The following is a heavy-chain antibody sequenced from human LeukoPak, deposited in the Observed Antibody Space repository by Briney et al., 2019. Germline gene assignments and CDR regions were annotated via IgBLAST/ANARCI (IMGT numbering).Heavy chain of an antibody. V-gene: IGHV1-69*04. Sequence: GSSVKVSCKASGGTFSSCAISWVRQAPGQGLEWMGRIIPILGIANYAQKFQGRVTITADKSTSTAYMELSSLRSEDTAVYFCARTRGYYFDYWGQGTLVTVSS. J-gene: IGHJ4*02. CDR3: ARTRGYYFDY. CDR1: GGTFSSCA. CDR2: IIPILGIA.